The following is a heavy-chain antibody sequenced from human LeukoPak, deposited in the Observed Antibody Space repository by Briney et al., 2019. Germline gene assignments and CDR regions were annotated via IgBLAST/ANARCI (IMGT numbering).Heavy chain of an antibody. CDR3: PRHRYYFDY. J-gene: IGHJ4*02. CDR2: IYYSGST. CDR1: GGSISSSSYY. Sequence: SETLSLTCTVSGGSISSSSYYWGWIRQPPGEGLEWIGSIYYSGSTYYNPSLKRRVTISVDTSKNQFSLKLSPVTAADMAVYYCPRHRYYFDYRGQGTPVTVSS. V-gene: IGHV4-39*01.